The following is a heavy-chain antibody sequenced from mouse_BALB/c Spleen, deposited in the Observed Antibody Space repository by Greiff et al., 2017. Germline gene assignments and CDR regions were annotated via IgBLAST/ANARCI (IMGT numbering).Heavy chain of an antibody. CDR1: GYTFTEYI. CDR3: ARHEDHRYGKGDYYAMDY. V-gene: IGHV1-62-2*01. CDR2: FYPGSGSI. D-gene: IGHD2-14*01. J-gene: IGHJ4*01. Sequence: QVQLQQSGAGLVKPGASVKLSCKASGYTFTEYIIHWVKQRSGQGLEWIGWFYPGSGSIKYNEKFKDKATLTADKSSSTVYMELSRLTSEDSAVYFCARHEDHRYGKGDYYAMDYWGQGTSVTVSS.